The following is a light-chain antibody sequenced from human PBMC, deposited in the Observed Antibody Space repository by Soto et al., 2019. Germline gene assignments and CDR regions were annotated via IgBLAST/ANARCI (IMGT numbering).Light chain of an antibody. J-gene: IGKJ1*01. V-gene: IGKV3-15*01. CDR2: GGS. Sequence: EKVMTQSPATLSVSLGERATLSCRASQSINSNLAWYQQKPGQAPRLLIYGGSTRATGFPDRFSGSGSGTEFTLTIRSLQSEDFSVYYCQQYENWPLTFGQGTKVEIK. CDR1: QSINSN. CDR3: QQYENWPLT.